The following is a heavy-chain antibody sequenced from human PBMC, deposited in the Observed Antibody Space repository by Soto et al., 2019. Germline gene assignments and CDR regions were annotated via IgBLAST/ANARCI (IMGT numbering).Heavy chain of an antibody. D-gene: IGHD5-12*01. Sequence: SETLSLTCTVSGGSISSYYWSWIRQPPGKGLEWIGYIYYSGSTNYNPSLKSRVTISVDTSKNQFSLKVSSVTAADTAVYYCARHRYSGYDSYFDSWGQGTLVTVSS. CDR1: GGSISSYY. V-gene: IGHV4-59*08. CDR3: ARHRYSGYDSYFDS. J-gene: IGHJ4*02. CDR2: IYYSGST.